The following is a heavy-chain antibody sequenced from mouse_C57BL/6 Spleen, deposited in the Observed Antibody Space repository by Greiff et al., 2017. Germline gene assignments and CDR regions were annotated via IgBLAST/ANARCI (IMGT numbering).Heavy chain of an antibody. J-gene: IGHJ1*03. CDR1: GFTFTDYY. CDR3: ARSLTTVVSYWYFDV. CDR2: IRNKANGYTT. D-gene: IGHD1-1*01. Sequence: EVMLVESGGGLVQPGGSLSLSCAASGFTFTDYYMSWVRQPPGKALEWLGFIRNKANGYTTEYSASVKGRFTISRDNSQSILYLQMNALIAEDSATYYCARSLTTVVSYWYFDVWGTGTTVTVSS. V-gene: IGHV7-3*01.